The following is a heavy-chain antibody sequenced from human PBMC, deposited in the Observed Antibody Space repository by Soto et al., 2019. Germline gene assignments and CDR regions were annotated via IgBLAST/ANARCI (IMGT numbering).Heavy chain of an antibody. J-gene: IGHJ3*02. CDR2: TIPILAIT. CDR1: GYTFSTYP. Sequence: SVKVSCKALGYTFSTYPITWVRQAPGQGLEWMGRTIPILAITDYAQKFQGRVTITADRSTTTAYMELSSLNFEDTAVYYCARGGDGSGSESVFDIWGQGTMVTVSS. D-gene: IGHD3-22*01. CDR3: ARGGDGSGSESVFDI. V-gene: IGHV1-69*04.